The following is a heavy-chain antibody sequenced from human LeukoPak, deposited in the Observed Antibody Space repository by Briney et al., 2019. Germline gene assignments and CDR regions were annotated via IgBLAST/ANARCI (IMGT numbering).Heavy chain of an antibody. CDR1: GYTFTGYY. V-gene: IGHV1-2*02. J-gene: IGHJ4*02. CDR3: ARDREGVGAVTDY. Sequence: GASVKVSCKASGYTFTGYYMHWVRQAPGQGLEWMGWINPNSGGTNYAQKFQGRVTMTRDTSISTAYMELSRLRSDGTAVYYCARDREGVGAVTDYWGQGTLVTVSS. CDR2: INPNSGGT. D-gene: IGHD1-26*01.